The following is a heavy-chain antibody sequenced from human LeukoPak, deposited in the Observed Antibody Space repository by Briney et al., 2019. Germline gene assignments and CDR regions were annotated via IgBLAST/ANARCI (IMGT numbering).Heavy chain of an antibody. J-gene: IGHJ4*02. V-gene: IGHV3-7*01. D-gene: IGHD7-27*01. Sequence: GGSLRLSCAASGFTFSNYWMSWVRQVPGRGVEWVANIKEEVSEKYYADSVKGRFTISRDNAKNSLYLQMNSLRVEDTALYYCARMKNWGLWDYWGQGTLVTVSS. CDR2: IKEEVSEK. CDR3: ARMKNWGLWDY. CDR1: GFTFSNYW.